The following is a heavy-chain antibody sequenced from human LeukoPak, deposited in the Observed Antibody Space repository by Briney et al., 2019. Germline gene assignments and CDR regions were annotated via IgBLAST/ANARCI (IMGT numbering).Heavy chain of an antibody. CDR3: VKAMIVVAIDY. Sequence: PGASLRLSCAASGLTFSSYAMSWVRQPPGKGLEWVSAISGSGGSTYYADSVKGRFTISRDNSKNTLYLQMNSLRAEDTAVYYCVKAMIVVAIDYWGQGTLVTVSS. CDR1: GLTFSSYA. J-gene: IGHJ4*02. D-gene: IGHD3-22*01. V-gene: IGHV3-23*01. CDR2: ISGSGGST.